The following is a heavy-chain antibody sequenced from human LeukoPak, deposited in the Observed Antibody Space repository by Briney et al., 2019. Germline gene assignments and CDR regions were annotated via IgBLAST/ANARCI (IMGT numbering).Heavy chain of an antibody. D-gene: IGHD4-17*01. Sequence: SETLSLTWVASGGPITNDNWWKCVRQPPGKGLEWIGEIHHTGRTNYNPSLKSRVTISVDKSKNEFSLKVTSVTAADTAVYYCARNGYYSSCYWGQGTLVSVSS. CDR2: IHHTGRT. V-gene: IGHV4/OR15-8*01. J-gene: IGHJ4*02. CDR1: GGPITNDNW. CDR3: ARNGYYSSCY.